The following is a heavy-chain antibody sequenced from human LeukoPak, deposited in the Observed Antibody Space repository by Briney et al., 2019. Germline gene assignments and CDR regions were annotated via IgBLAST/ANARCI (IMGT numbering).Heavy chain of an antibody. Sequence: SETLSLTCAVYGGSFSDYYWSWIRQPPGKGLEWIGEINHSGSTNYNPSLKSRVTISVDTSKNQFSLKLSSVTAADTAVYYCARVGVGAGTYSGYYYYMDVWGKGTTVTISS. V-gene: IGHV4-34*01. CDR1: GGSFSDYY. CDR2: INHSGST. J-gene: IGHJ6*03. D-gene: IGHD6-13*01. CDR3: ARVGVGAGTYSGYYYYMDV.